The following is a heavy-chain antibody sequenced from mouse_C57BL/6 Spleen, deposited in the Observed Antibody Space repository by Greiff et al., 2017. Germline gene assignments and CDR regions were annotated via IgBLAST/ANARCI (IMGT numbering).Heavy chain of an antibody. CDR1: GYSITSGYY. J-gene: IGHJ2*01. D-gene: IGHD1-1*01. V-gene: IGHV3-6*01. Sequence: EVKLMESGPGLVKPSQSLSLTCSVTGYSITSGYYWNWIRQFPGNKLEWMGYISYDGSNNYNPSLKNRISITRDTSKNQFFLKLNSVTTEDTATYYCARESVVAMDYWGQGTTLTVSS. CDR2: ISYDGSN. CDR3: ARESVVAMDY.